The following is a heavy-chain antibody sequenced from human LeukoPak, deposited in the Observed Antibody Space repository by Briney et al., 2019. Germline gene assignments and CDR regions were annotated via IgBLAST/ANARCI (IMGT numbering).Heavy chain of an antibody. CDR1: GGSISSSNYY. V-gene: IGHV4-39*01. CDR3: ARSVVAPAAFNWFDP. Sequence: SETLSLTCTVSGGSISSSNYYWGWIRQPPGKGLEWLGSLSGSTYYNPSLKSRVTISGDTSKNQFSLNLSSVTAADTAVYYCARSVVAPAAFNWFDPWGQGILVTVSS. D-gene: IGHD2-2*01. J-gene: IGHJ5*02. CDR2: LSGST.